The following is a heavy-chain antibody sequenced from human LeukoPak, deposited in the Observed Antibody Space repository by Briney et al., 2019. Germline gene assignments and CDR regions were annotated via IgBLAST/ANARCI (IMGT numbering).Heavy chain of an antibody. J-gene: IGHJ3*02. D-gene: IGHD5-18*01. CDR2: ISSSSSYI. V-gene: IGHV3-21*01. CDR1: GFTFDDYA. CDR3: AGEGWRGYSYGSSAFDI. Sequence: GGSLRLSCAASGFTFDDYAMHWVRQAPGKGLEWVSSISSSSSYIYYADSVKGRFTISRDNAKNSLYLQMNSLRAEDTAVYYCAGEGWRGYSYGSSAFDIWGQGTMVTVSS.